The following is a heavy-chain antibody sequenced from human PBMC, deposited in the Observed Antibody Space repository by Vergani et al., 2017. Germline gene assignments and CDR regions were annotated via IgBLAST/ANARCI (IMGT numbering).Heavy chain of an antibody. CDR1: GYTFTGYY. CDR3: ARQHIAARSIDF. Sequence: QVQLVQSGAEVKKPGASVKVSCKASGYTFTGYYMHWVRQAPGQGLEWMGWINPNSGGTEYAQKFQGRVAMTRDSSISTAYMELSRLRSDDTALYYCARQHIAARSIDFWGQGTLVTVSS. D-gene: IGHD6-6*01. J-gene: IGHJ4*02. CDR2: INPNSGGT. V-gene: IGHV1-2*02.